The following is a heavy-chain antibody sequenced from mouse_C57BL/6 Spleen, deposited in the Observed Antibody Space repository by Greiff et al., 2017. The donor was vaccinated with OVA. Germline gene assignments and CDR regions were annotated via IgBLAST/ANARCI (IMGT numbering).Heavy chain of an antibody. CDR2: IHPNSGST. CDR1: GYTFTSYW. D-gene: IGHD1-1*01. Sequence: QVQLKQPGAELVKPGASVKLSCKASGYTFTSYWMHWVKQRPGQGLEWIGMIHPNSGSTNYNEKFKSKATLTVDKSSSTAYMQLSSLTSEDSAVYYCARLGDYGPAMDYWGQGTSVTVSS. V-gene: IGHV1-64*01. J-gene: IGHJ4*01. CDR3: ARLGDYGPAMDY.